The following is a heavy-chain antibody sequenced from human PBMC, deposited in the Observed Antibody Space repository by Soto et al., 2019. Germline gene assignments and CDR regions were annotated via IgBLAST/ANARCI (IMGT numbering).Heavy chain of an antibody. V-gene: IGHV4-31*03. D-gene: IGHD3-10*01. Sequence: QVQLQESGPGLVKPSQTLSLTCTVSGGSISSGGYYWSWIRQHPGKGLEWIGYIYYSGSTYYNPSLKSXXTXSXGTSKNQFSLKLSSVTAADTAVYYCARDVMVRGVIRWGQGTLVTVSS. CDR3: ARDVMVRGVIR. CDR2: IYYSGST. J-gene: IGHJ4*02. CDR1: GGSISSGGYY.